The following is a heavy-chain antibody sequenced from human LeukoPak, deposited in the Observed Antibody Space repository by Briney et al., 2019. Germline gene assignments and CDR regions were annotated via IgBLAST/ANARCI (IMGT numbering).Heavy chain of an antibody. CDR2: IKQDGSEK. D-gene: IGHD3-10*01. CDR3: ARDREATLGSGSAFDI. Sequence: PGGSLRLSCAASGFTFSSYWMSWVRQAPGKGLEWVANIKQDGSEKYYVDSVRGRFTISRDNAKNSLYLQMNSLRAEDTAVYYCARDREATLGSGSAFDIWGQGTMVTVSS. J-gene: IGHJ3*02. CDR1: GFTFSSYW. V-gene: IGHV3-7*01.